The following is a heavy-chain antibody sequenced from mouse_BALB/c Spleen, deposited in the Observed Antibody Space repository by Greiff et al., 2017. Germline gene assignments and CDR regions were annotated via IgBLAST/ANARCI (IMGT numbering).Heavy chain of an antibody. CDR2: IYPGDGDT. CDR1: GYAFSSYW. Sequence: QVQLKESGAELVRPGSSVKISCKASGYAFSSYWMNWVKQRPGQGLEWIGQIYPGDGDTNYNGKFKGKATLTADKSSSTAYMQLSSLTSEDSAVYFCASVYYGNYEGAMDYWGQGTSVTVSS. J-gene: IGHJ4*01. V-gene: IGHV1-80*01. D-gene: IGHD2-1*01. CDR3: ASVYYGNYEGAMDY.